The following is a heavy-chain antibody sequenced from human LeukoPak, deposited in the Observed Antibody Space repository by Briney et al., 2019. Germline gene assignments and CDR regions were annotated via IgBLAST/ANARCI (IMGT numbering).Heavy chain of an antibody. CDR2: IIPIFGTA. J-gene: IGHJ4*02. CDR3: TRSGVGATFFDY. Sequence: ASVKVSCKASGGTFSCYAISWVRQAPRQGLEWMGGIIPIFGTANYAQKFQGRVTITADESTSTAYMELSSLRSEDTAVYYCTRSGVGATFFDYWGQGTLVTVSS. CDR1: GGTFSCYA. V-gene: IGHV1-69*13. D-gene: IGHD1-26*01.